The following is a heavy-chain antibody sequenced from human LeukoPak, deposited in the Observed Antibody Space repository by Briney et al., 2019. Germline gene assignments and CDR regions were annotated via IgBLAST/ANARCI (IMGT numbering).Heavy chain of an antibody. CDR3: ARDNSKEAAAGTSWGYYYYMDV. Sequence: GASVKVSCKASGYTFTSYGISWVRQAPGQGLEWMGWISAYNGNTNYAQKLQGRVTMTTDTSTSTAYMELRSLRSDDTAVYYCARDNSKEAAAGTSWGYYYYMDVWGKGTTVTVSS. V-gene: IGHV1-18*01. J-gene: IGHJ6*03. CDR2: ISAYNGNT. D-gene: IGHD6-13*01. CDR1: GYTFTSYG.